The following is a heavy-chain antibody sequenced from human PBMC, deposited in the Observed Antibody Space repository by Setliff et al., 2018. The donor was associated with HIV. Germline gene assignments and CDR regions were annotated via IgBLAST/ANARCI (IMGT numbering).Heavy chain of an antibody. V-gene: IGHV4-34*01. CDR2: IDHNGVT. Sequence: ASETLSLTCDLYGDSFSGFYWSWIRRPPGKGLEWVGHIDHNGVTAYSPSLKSRVTISVDMSKRQFSLKITSLTAADTAVYYCAREGPFHQTTHTSNFFVDYWGQGALVTVSS. CDR1: GDSFSGFY. CDR3: AREGPFHQTTHTSNFFVDY. J-gene: IGHJ4*01. D-gene: IGHD2-2*01.